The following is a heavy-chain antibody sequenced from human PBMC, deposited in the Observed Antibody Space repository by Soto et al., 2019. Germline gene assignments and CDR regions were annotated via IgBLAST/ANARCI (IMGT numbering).Heavy chain of an antibody. CDR1: GGTFSSYA. D-gene: IGHD3-22*01. Sequence: SVKVSCQASGGTFSSYAISWVRQAPGQGLEWMGGIIPIFGTANYAQKFQGRVTITADESTSTAYMELSSLRSEDTAVYYCASRGYDSSGYYPTYYYYYGMDVWGQGTTVTVSS. V-gene: IGHV1-69*13. CDR2: IIPIFGTA. CDR3: ASRGYDSSGYYPTYYYYYGMDV. J-gene: IGHJ6*02.